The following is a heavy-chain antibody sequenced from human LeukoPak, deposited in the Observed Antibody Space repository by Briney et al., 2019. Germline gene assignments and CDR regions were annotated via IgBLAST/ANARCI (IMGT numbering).Heavy chain of an antibody. Sequence: GGSLRLSCAASGFTFSSYAMHWVRQAPGKGLEWVAVISYDGSNKYYADSVKGRFTISRDNSKNTLYLQMNSLRAEDTAVYYCARDQGGGRYYYGMDVWGQGTTVTVSS. CDR2: ISYDGSNK. D-gene: IGHD3-16*01. CDR1: GFTFSSYA. V-gene: IGHV3-30*04. J-gene: IGHJ6*02. CDR3: ARDQGGGRYYYGMDV.